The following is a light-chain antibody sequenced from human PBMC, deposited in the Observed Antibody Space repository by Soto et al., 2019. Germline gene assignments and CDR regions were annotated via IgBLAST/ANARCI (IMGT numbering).Light chain of an antibody. CDR3: CSYSTSNTHNYV. V-gene: IGLV2-14*01. CDR1: SSDIGGYNY. J-gene: IGLJ1*01. Sequence: QSALTQPASVSGSPGQSITVSCTGTSSDIGGYNYVSWYQHHPGKAPQLIIYEVNLRPSGVSDRFSASKSGDTASLTISGLQAVDEADYYCCSYSTSNTHNYVFGTGTKVTVL. CDR2: EVN.